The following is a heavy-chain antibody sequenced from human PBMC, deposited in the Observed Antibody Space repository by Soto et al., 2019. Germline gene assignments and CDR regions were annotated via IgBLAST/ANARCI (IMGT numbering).Heavy chain of an antibody. CDR2: IRSSGDRT. D-gene: IGHD1-1*01. V-gene: IGHV3-23*01. Sequence: EVQLLESGGGLVQPGGSLRLSCAASGFTFSSYAMSWVRQAPGKGLEWVSVIRSSGDRTYYADSVKGRFTISRDNSKNTLYMQMKSLRAEDTAVYYCAKQQGPGTPYYYAMDVWGQVTTVTVSS. CDR3: AKQQGPGTPYYYAMDV. CDR1: GFTFSSYA. J-gene: IGHJ6*02.